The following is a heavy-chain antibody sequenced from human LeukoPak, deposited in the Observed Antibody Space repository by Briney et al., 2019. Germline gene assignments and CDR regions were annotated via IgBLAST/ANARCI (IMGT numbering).Heavy chain of an antibody. CDR3: ARHRRYYYDSSGYSQWIDY. CDR1: GGSISSYY. V-gene: IGHV4-34*01. J-gene: IGHJ4*02. CDR2: INHSGST. Sequence: SETLSLTCTVSGGSISSYYWSWIRQPPGKGLEWIGEINHSGSTNYNPSLKNRITISVDTSKNQFSLKLSSVTAADTAVYYCARHRRYYYDSSGYSQWIDYWGQGTLVTVSS. D-gene: IGHD3-22*01.